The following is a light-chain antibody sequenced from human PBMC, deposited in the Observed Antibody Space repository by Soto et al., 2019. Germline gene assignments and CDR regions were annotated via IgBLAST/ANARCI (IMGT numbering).Light chain of an antibody. Sequence: DIQMTQFPSSLSASVGDRVTITCRASQSISSYLNWYQQKPGKAPKLLIYAASSLQSGVPSRFSGSGSGTDFTLTISSLQPEDFATDYCQQSYSTPYTFGQGTRLEIK. CDR3: QQSYSTPYT. J-gene: IGKJ5*01. V-gene: IGKV1-39*01. CDR1: QSISSY. CDR2: AAS.